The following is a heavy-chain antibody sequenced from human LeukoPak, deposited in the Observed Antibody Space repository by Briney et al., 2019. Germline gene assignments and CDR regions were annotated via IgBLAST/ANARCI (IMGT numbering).Heavy chain of an antibody. CDR3: ARGYYYDSSGDAFDI. CDR2: INHSGST. V-gene: IGHV4-34*01. D-gene: IGHD3-22*01. CDR1: GFTFSSYS. J-gene: IGHJ3*02. Sequence: GSLRLSCAASGFTFSSYSMNWVRQAPGKGLEWIGEINHSGSTNYNPSLKSRVTISVDTSKNQFSLKLSSVTAADTAVYYCARGYYYDSSGDAFDIWGQGTMVTVSS.